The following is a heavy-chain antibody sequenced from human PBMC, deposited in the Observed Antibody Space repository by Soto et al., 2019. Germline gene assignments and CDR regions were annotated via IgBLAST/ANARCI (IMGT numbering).Heavy chain of an antibody. CDR3: ARDHIWFGELSDNMEHYYYYGMDV. CDR2: IYHSGST. D-gene: IGHD3-10*01. CDR1: GGSIGTYY. V-gene: IGHV4-59*12. Sequence: SETLSLTYTVSGGSIGTYYWSWVRQPPGKGLEWIGEIYHSGSTNYNPSLKSRVTISVDKSKNQFSLKLSSVTAADAAVYYCARDHIWFGELSDNMEHYYYYGMDVWGQGTTVTVSS. J-gene: IGHJ6*02.